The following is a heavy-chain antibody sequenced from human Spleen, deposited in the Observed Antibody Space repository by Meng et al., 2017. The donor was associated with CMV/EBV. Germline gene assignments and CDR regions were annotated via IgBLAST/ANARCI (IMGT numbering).Heavy chain of an antibody. J-gene: IGHJ6*02. CDR3: ARAPAATQLDAAYYYYDMDV. V-gene: IGHV1-69*05. Sequence: SVKVSCKASGGTFSSYAISWVRQAPGQGLEWMGGIIPIFGTANYAQKFQGRVTITTDESTSTAYMELSSLRSGDTAVYYCARAPAATQLDAAYYYYDMDVWGQGTTVTVSS. D-gene: IGHD2-2*01. CDR2: IIPIFGTA. CDR1: GGTFSSYA.